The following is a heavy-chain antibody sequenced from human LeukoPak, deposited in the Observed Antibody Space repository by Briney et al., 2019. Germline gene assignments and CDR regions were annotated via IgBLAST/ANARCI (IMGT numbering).Heavy chain of an antibody. CDR3: ARQETSSYNGAFDI. CDR2: IKKDGSEM. CDR1: GFTFSSYA. J-gene: IGHJ3*02. D-gene: IGHD1-26*01. V-gene: IGHV3-7*01. Sequence: HPGGSLRLSCAASGFTFSSYAMSWVRQAPGKGLEWVANIKKDGSEMYYVDSVKGRFTISRDNAKNSLYLQMNSLRADDTAVYHCARQETSSYNGAFDIWGQGTMVTVSS.